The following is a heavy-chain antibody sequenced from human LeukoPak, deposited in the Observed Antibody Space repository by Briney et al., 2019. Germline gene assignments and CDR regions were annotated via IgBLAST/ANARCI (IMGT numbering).Heavy chain of an antibody. Sequence: SETLSLTCAVYGGSFSGYYWSWIRQPPGEGLEGIGSIYYSGSTYYNPSLKSRVTISVDTSKNQFSLKLSPVTAADTAVYYCASLLGGSYFGYWGQGTLVTVSS. J-gene: IGHJ4*02. CDR1: GGSFSGYY. V-gene: IGHV4-34*01. CDR2: IYYSGST. CDR3: ASLLGGSYFGY. D-gene: IGHD1-26*01.